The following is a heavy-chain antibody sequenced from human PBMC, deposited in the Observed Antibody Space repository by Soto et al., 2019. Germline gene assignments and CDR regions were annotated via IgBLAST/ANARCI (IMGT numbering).Heavy chain of an antibody. J-gene: IGHJ3*02. CDR1: GYTFTSYD. D-gene: IGHD2-15*01. CDR2: MNPNSGNT. Sequence: QVQLVQSGAEVKKPGASVKVSCKASGYTFTSYDINWVRQATGQGLEWMGWMNPNSGNTGYAQKFQGRVTMTRNTARSKADMELSSLRSEDTAVYYCARVWGYCSGGSCSHDDFDIWGQGTMVTVSS. CDR3: ARVWGYCSGGSCSHDDFDI. V-gene: IGHV1-8*01.